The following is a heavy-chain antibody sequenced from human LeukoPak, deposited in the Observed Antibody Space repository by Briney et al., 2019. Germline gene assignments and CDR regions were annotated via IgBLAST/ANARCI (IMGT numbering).Heavy chain of an antibody. CDR2: IIPIFGTA. D-gene: IGHD1-20*01. V-gene: IGHV1-69*13. J-gene: IGHJ5*02. CDR3: ARDNNWNWFDP. Sequence: VASVKVSCTASGGTFSIYAISWVRQAPGQGLEWMGGIIPIFGTANYAQKFQGRVTITADESTSTAYMELSSLRSEDTAVYYCARDNNWNWFDPWGQGTLVTVSS. CDR1: GGTFSIYA.